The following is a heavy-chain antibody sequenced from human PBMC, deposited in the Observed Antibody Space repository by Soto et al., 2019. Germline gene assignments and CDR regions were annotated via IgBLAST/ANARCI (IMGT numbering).Heavy chain of an antibody. CDR1: GFSFSSYA. Sequence: PGGSLRLSCAASGFSFSSYAMTWVRQAPGKGLEWVSAIDSDASTYYADSVKGRFTISRDKSKGTLYLQTSSLRAEDTAVYCCARLSGDHSAFFSYGMDAWGQGTTVTVSS. V-gene: IGHV3-23*01. D-gene: IGHD2-21*01. J-gene: IGHJ6*02. CDR2: IDSDAST. CDR3: ARLSGDHSAFFSYGMDA.